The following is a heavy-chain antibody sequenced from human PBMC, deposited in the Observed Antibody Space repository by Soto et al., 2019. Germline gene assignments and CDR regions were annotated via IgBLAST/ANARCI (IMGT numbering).Heavy chain of an antibody. CDR1: GYTFTSYG. CDR3: ARDILYSSSSDFDY. V-gene: IGHV1-18*01. J-gene: IGHJ4*02. D-gene: IGHD6-6*01. Sequence: VKVSCKASGYTFTSYGISWVRQAPGQGLEWMGWISAYNGNTNYAQKLQGRVTMTTDTSTSTAYMELRSLRSDDTAAYYCARDILYSSSSDFDYWGQGTLVTVSS. CDR2: ISAYNGNT.